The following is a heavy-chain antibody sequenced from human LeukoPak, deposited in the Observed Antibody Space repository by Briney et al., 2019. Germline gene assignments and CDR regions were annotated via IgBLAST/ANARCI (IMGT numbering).Heavy chain of an antibody. J-gene: IGHJ2*01. D-gene: IGHD1-26*01. CDR1: GGSISSGSDY. CDR3: AAGSYGYWFFDL. Sequence: SQTLSLTCTVSGGSISSGSDYWSRLRQPAGKGLEWIGRIYTSGSTNYNPSLKSRVTISVDTSKNHFSLKLSSVTAADTAVYYCAAGSYGYWFFDLWGRGTLVTVSS. CDR2: IYTSGST. V-gene: IGHV4-61*02.